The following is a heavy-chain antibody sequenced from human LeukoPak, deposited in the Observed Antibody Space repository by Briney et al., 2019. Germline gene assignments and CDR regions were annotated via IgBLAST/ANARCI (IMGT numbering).Heavy chain of an antibody. V-gene: IGHV4-34*01. Sequence: SETLSLTCAVYGGSFSGYYWSWIRQPPGKGLEWIGEINHSGSTNYNPSLKSRVTISVDTSKNQFSLKLSSVTAADTAVYYCARKAARGYLRWFDPWGQGTLVTVSS. CDR2: INHSGST. CDR1: GGSFSGYY. D-gene: IGHD2-15*01. J-gene: IGHJ5*02. CDR3: ARKAARGYLRWFDP.